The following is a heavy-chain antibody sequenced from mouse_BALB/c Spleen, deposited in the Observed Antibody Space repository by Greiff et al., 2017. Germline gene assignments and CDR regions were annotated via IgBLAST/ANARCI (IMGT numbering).Heavy chain of an antibody. CDR1: GFTFSSFC. CDR2: ISSGSSTI. D-gene: IGHD1-2*01. J-gene: IGHJ4*01. CDR3: ARTVTTATAMDY. Sequence: DVHLVESGGDLVKPGGSLKFSCAASGFTFSSFCMHWVRQAPEKGLEWVAYISSGSSTIYYADTVKGRFTISRDNPKNTLFLQMTSLRSEDTAMYYCARTVTTATAMDYWGQGTSVTVSS. V-gene: IGHV5-17*02.